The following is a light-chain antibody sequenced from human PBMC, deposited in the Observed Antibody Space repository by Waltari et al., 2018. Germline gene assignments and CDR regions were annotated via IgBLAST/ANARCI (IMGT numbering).Light chain of an antibody. CDR1: NIENNY. Sequence: NIENNYVSWYQQLPGTAPKLLIYDSHKRPSGIPDRFSGSKSGTSATLGITGLQTGDEADYYCATWDSSLSAGVFGTGTKVTVL. V-gene: IGLV1-51*01. CDR3: ATWDSSLSAGV. J-gene: IGLJ1*01. CDR2: DSH.